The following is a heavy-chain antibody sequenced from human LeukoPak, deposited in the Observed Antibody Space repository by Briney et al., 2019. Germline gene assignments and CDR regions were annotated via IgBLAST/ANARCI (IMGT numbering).Heavy chain of an antibody. CDR3: ARVPGSGYKIDY. V-gene: IGHV1-2*02. CDR1: GYTFTGYY. D-gene: IGHD3-22*01. J-gene: IGHJ4*02. CDR2: INPNSGGT. Sequence: ASVKVSRKASGYTFTGYYMHWVRQAPGQGLEWMGWINPNSGGTNYAQKFQGRVTMTRDTSISTAYMELSRLRSDDTAVYYCARVPGSGYKIDYWGQGTLVTVSS.